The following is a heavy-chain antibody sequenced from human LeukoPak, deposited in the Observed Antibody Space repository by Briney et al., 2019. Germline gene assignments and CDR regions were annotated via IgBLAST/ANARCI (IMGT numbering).Heavy chain of an antibody. CDR3: ARVAMITFGGVIVSGAGGDH. D-gene: IGHD3-16*02. CDR1: GFTFSSYS. J-gene: IGHJ4*02. Sequence: GGSLRLSCAASGFTFSSYSMNWVRQAPGKGLEWVSYISSSSSTIYYADSVKGRFTISRDNAKNSLYLQMNSLRAEDTAVYYCARVAMITFGGVIVSGAGGDHWGQGTLVTVSS. CDR2: ISSSSSTI. V-gene: IGHV3-48*04.